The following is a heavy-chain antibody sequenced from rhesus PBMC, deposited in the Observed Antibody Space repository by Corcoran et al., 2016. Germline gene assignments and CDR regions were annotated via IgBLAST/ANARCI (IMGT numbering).Heavy chain of an antibody. Sequence: GLVQPGGSLRLSCTGSGFTFSSYYMYWVRQAPGKGLEWVSAINTGGGSTWYTDSVKGRFTISKENAKNTLYLQMDSLRAEDTAVYYCAKDDRLGAYCSRGVCPAEYFEFWGQGALVTVSS. J-gene: IGHJ1*01. CDR3: AKDDRLGAYCSRGVCPAEYFEF. D-gene: IGHD2-39*01. V-gene: IGHV3-8*01. CDR1: GFTFSSYY. CDR2: INTGGGST.